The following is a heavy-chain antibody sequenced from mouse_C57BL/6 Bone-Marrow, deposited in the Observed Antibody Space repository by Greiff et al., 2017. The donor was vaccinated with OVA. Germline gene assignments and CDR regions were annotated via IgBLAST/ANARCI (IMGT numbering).Heavy chain of an antibody. V-gene: IGHV14-4*01. D-gene: IGHD2-5*01. CDR1: GFNIKDDS. J-gene: IGHJ3*01. CDR2: IDPGNGDT. Sequence: DVKLQESGAELVRPGASVKLSCTASGFNIKDDSMHWVKQRPEQGLEWIGWIDPGNGDTEYASKFQGKATITADTSSNTAYLQLSSLTSEDTAVYYCTPFYSNFAWFAYWGQGTLVTVSA. CDR3: TPFYSNFAWFAY.